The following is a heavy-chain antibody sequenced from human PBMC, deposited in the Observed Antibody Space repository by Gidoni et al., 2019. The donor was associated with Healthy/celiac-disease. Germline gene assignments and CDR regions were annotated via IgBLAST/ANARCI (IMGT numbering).Heavy chain of an antibody. CDR3: AREGGSYVLHAFDI. J-gene: IGHJ3*02. CDR2: IYYSGST. D-gene: IGHD1-26*01. Sequence: QVQLQESGPGLVKPSETLSLTCPVSGGSISSYYWSWIRQPPGKGLEWIGYIYYSGSTNYNPSLKSRVTISVDTSKNQFSLKLSSVTAADTAVYYCAREGGSYVLHAFDIWGQGTMVTVSS. V-gene: IGHV4-59*01. CDR1: GGSISSYY.